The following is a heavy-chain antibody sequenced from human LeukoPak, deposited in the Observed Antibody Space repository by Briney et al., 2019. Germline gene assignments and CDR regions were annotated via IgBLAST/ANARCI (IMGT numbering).Heavy chain of an antibody. CDR2: INPNSGGT. J-gene: IGHJ4*02. CDR1: GYTFTSYD. Sequence: GASVKVSCKASGYTFTSYDINWVRQAPGQGLEWMGWINPNSGGTNYAQKFQGRVTMTRDTSISTAYMELSRLRSDDTAVYYCAREETPRRPGRYSSSWCTLGYWGQGTLVTVSS. D-gene: IGHD6-13*01. V-gene: IGHV1-2*02. CDR3: AREETPRRPGRYSSSWCTLGY.